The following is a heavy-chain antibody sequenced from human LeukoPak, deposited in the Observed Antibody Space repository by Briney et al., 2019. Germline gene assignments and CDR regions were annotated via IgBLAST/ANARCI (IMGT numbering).Heavy chain of an antibody. V-gene: IGHV4-34*01. Sequence: SETLSLTCAVYGGSFSGYYWSWIRQPPGKGLEWIGEINHSGSTNYNPSLKSRVTISVDTSKNQFSLKLSSVTAADTAVYYCARGNHYYDGRYNWFDPWGQGTLVTVSS. CDR2: INHSGST. D-gene: IGHD3-22*01. J-gene: IGHJ5*02. CDR3: ARGNHYYDGRYNWFDP. CDR1: GGSFSGYY.